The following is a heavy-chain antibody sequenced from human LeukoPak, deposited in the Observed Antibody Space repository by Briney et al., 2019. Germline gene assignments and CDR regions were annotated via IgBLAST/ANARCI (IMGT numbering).Heavy chain of an antibody. V-gene: IGHV4-59*01. Sequence: SETLSLTCTVSGGSISSYYWSWIRQPPGKGLEWIGYIYFNGYTNYNPSLQSRVTMSVDTSKNQFSLEMRSVTAADTAVYYCARGSSSDYWGQGTLVTVSS. J-gene: IGHJ4*02. CDR3: ARGSSSDY. CDR2: IYFNGYT. D-gene: IGHD6-6*01. CDR1: GGSISSYY.